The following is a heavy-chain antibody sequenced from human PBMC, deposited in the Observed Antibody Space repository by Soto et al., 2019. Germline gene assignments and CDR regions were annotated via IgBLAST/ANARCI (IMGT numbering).Heavy chain of an antibody. V-gene: IGHV3-7*03. Sequence: GGSLRLSCTASGFTFSSYWMTWVRQAPGKGLEWVANINEDATKKYYVDSVKGRFTISRDNAKGSLFLQMNSLTAEDTAVYYCAREGDASYWGQGTLVTVSS. CDR1: GFTFSSYW. J-gene: IGHJ4*02. D-gene: IGHD3-16*01. CDR3: AREGDASY. CDR2: INEDATKK.